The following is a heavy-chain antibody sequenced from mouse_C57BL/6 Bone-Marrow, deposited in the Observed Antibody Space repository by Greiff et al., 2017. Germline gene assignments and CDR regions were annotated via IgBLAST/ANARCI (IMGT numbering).Heavy chain of an antibody. CDR1: GFNIQDDY. Sequence: EVQLQQSGAELVRPGASVKLSCTASGFNIQDDYMHWVKPRPEQGLEWIGWIDPENGDTEYASKFQGKATITADTSSNTAYLQLSSLTSEDTAVYYCTTRDYGSSLFDYWGQGTTLTVSS. V-gene: IGHV14-4*01. CDR2: IDPENGDT. D-gene: IGHD1-1*01. CDR3: TTRDYGSSLFDY. J-gene: IGHJ2*01.